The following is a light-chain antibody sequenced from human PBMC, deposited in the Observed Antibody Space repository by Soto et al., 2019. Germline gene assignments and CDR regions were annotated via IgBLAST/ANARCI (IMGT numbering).Light chain of an antibody. Sequence: EIVLTQSPATLSLSPGERAILSCRASQSVGTYLAWYQHKPGQAPRLLIYDASNRATGIPARFGGSGSGTYFTLTINSLEPEDFAVYYCQQRSNWPGTFGPGTKVDIK. J-gene: IGKJ3*01. CDR2: DAS. CDR3: QQRSNWPGT. V-gene: IGKV3-11*01. CDR1: QSVGTY.